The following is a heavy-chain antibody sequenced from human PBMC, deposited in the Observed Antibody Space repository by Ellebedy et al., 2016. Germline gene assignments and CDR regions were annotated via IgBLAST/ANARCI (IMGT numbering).Heavy chain of an antibody. D-gene: IGHD2-2*01. CDR2: IYSGGST. CDR1: GFTVSSNY. Sequence: GESLKISXAASGFTVSSNYMSWVRQAPGKGLEWVSVIYSGGSTYYADSVKGRFTISRDNSKNTLYLQMNSLRAEDTAVYYCARDRTVVVPAATNFDYWGQGTLVTVSS. J-gene: IGHJ4*02. V-gene: IGHV3-53*01. CDR3: ARDRTVVVPAATNFDY.